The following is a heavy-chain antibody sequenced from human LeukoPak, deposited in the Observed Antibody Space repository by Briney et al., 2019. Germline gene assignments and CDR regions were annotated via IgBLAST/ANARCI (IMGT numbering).Heavy chain of an antibody. Sequence: VASVKVSCKASGYTFTGYYMHWVRQAPGQGLEWMGWINPNSGGTNYAQKLQGRVTMTTDTSTSTAYMELRSLRSDDMAVYYCARDSDYGSGSYYLKVVYFDYWGQGTLVTVPS. V-gene: IGHV1-2*02. CDR2: INPNSGGT. CDR1: GYTFTGYY. D-gene: IGHD3-10*01. CDR3: ARDSDYGSGSYYLKVVYFDY. J-gene: IGHJ4*02.